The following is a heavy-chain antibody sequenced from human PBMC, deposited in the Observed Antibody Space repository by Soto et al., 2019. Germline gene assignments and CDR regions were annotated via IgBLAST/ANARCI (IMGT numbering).Heavy chain of an antibody. CDR3: ATSSNGGGSWYPSNDYYYYGVDV. CDR1: GYRFTSSW. CDR2: IYPGDSDT. J-gene: IGHJ6*02. V-gene: IGHV5-51*01. Sequence: GESLKICCKDSGYRFTSSWIGWVRQMPGKGLEWMGIIYPGDSDTRYSPSFQGQVTISADKSISTAYLQWSSLKASDTAMYYCATSSNGGGSWYPSNDYYYYGVDVWGQGTTVTVSS. D-gene: IGHD6-13*01.